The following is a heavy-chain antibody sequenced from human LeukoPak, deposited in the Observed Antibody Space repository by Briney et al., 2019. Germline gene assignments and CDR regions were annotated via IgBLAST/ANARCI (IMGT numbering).Heavy chain of an antibody. CDR1: GFTFSSYA. CDR3: AKGRPYYYDSSGYYHGDYFDY. Sequence: PGGSLRLSCAASGFTFSSYAMSRVRQAPGKGLEWVSAISGSGGSTYYADSVKGRFTISRDNSKNTLYLQMNSLRAEDTAVYYCAKGRPYYYDSSGYYHGDYFDYWGQGTLVTVSS. CDR2: ISGSGGST. J-gene: IGHJ4*02. D-gene: IGHD3-22*01. V-gene: IGHV3-23*01.